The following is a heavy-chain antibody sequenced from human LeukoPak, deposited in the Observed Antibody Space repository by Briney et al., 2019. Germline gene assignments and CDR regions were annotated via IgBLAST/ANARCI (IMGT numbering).Heavy chain of an antibody. CDR3: ARDYYGSGYYYYYGMDV. D-gene: IGHD3-10*01. J-gene: IGHJ6*02. CDR2: ISAYNGNT. Sequence: ASVKVSCKASGYTFTSYVISWVRQAPGQGLEWMGWISAYNGNTNYAQKLQGRVTMTTDTSTSTAHMELRSLGSDDTAVYYCARDYYGSGYYYYYGMDVWGQGTTVTVSS. CDR1: GYTFTSYV. V-gene: IGHV1-18*01.